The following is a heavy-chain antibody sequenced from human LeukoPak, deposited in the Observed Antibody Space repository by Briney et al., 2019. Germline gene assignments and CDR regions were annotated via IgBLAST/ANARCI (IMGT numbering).Heavy chain of an antibody. Sequence: GGSLRLSCAASGFXFSSYGMHWVRQAPGKGLEWVAVISYDGSHKYYADSVKGRFTISGDNSKNTLYLQMNSLRADDTAVYYCAKNSVVVPAAIGSAFDIWGQGTMVTVSS. CDR2: ISYDGSHK. J-gene: IGHJ3*02. V-gene: IGHV3-30*18. CDR1: GFXFSSYG. CDR3: AKNSVVVPAAIGSAFDI. D-gene: IGHD2-2*02.